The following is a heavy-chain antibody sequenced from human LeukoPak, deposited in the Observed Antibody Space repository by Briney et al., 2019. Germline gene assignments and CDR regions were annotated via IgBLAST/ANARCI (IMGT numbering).Heavy chain of an antibody. V-gene: IGHV3-11*01. CDR1: GFSFSDYH. CDR3: ARLGSSWPNWFDP. D-gene: IGHD6-13*01. Sequence: GGSLRLSCAASGFSFSDYHMIWIRHPPGKGLELVSYITFSGRTIHYADSVKGRFTISRDNARSSLYLQMNSLRAEDTAVYYCARLGSSWPNWFDPWGQGTLVTVSS. J-gene: IGHJ5*02. CDR2: ITFSGRTI.